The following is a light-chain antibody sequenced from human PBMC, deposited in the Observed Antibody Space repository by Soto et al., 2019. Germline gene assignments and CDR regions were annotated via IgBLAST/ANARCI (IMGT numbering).Light chain of an antibody. V-gene: IGKV1-5*03. CDR2: KAS. Sequence: DIQMTQSPSTLSASVGDRVTITCRASQSISTWLAWYQQKPGKAPKLLIYKASSLESGVTSRISGSESGTAFTRTISTLEKDDFATYYLQRYNSQYTLGQRTKLAIK. J-gene: IGKJ2*01. CDR1: QSISTW. CDR3: QRYNSQYT.